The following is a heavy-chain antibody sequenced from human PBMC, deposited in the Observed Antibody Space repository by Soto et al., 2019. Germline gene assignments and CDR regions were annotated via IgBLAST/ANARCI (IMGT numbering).Heavy chain of an antibody. Sequence: QVQLVESGGGLVKPGGSLRLSCAASGFTFSDYYMSWIRQAPGKGLEWVSYISSSGSTIYYADSVKGRFTISRDNAKNSMYLQRNSLGAEDTAVYYCARDQYYYGSGSYPYYYYGMDVWGQGTTVTVSS. CDR3: ARDQYYYGSGSYPYYYYGMDV. CDR1: GFTFSDYY. D-gene: IGHD3-10*01. CDR2: ISSSGSTI. J-gene: IGHJ6*02. V-gene: IGHV3-11*01.